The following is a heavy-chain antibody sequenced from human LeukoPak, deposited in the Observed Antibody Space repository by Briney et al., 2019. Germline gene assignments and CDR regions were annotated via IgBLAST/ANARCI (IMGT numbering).Heavy chain of an antibody. J-gene: IGHJ4*02. CDR2: ISYDGSNK. D-gene: IGHD3/OR15-3a*01. CDR1: GFTFSNYA. Sequence: GGSLRLSCAASGFTFSNYAMHWVRQAPGKGLEWVAVISYDGSNKYYADSVKGRFTISRDNSKDTLYLQMSSLRTEDTAVYYCARDRTAASWSGSFDYWGQGTLVTVSS. CDR3: ARDRTAASWSGSFDY. V-gene: IGHV3-30-3*01.